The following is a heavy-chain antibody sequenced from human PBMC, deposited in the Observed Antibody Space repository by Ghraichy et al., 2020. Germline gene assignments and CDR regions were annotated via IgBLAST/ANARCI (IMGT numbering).Heavy chain of an antibody. V-gene: IGHV4-39*07. CDR2: IYYSGNT. CDR1: GGSISGSSYY. J-gene: IGHJ5*02. D-gene: IGHD2-15*01. Sequence: SETLSLTCTVSGGSISGSSYYWGWIRQPPGRGLEWIGSIYYSGNTYYNPSLKSRVTISVDTSKNQFSLKLSSVTAADTAVYYCAKAGYCSGGSCYLYWFDPWGLGTPVTVSS. CDR3: AKAGYCSGGSCYLYWFDP.